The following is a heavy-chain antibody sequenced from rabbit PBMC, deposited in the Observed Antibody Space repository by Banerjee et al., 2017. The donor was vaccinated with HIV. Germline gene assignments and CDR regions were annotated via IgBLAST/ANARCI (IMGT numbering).Heavy chain of an antibody. CDR1: GFSFSDKAV. CDR2: INAVTGKA. Sequence: QEQLVESGGGLVTPGESLKLSCTASGFSFSDKAVMCWVRQAPGKGLEWIACINAVTGKAVYASWAKGRFTISKTSSTTVTLQMTSLTVADTATYFCARDTGSSFSSYGMDLWGQGTLVTVS. J-gene: IGHJ6*01. D-gene: IGHD8-1*01. V-gene: IGHV1S45*01. CDR3: ARDTGSSFSSYGMDL.